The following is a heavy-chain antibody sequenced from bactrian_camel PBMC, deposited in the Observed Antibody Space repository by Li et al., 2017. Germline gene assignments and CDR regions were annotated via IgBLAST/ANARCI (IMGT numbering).Heavy chain of an antibody. J-gene: IGHJ4*01. CDR2: VYFGGGST. CDR3: AGDYGLGTSLVANEYNY. V-gene: IGHV3S1*01. Sequence: HVQLVESGGGSVQTGGSLKLSCSSSEYTSRSNCMGWFRQAPGKEREGVAFVYFGGGSTYYADSVKGRFTISKDYAKNTLYLQMNSLKPEDTAMYYCAGDYGLGTSLVANEYNYWGQGTQVTVS. CDR1: EYTSRSNC. D-gene: IGHD5*01.